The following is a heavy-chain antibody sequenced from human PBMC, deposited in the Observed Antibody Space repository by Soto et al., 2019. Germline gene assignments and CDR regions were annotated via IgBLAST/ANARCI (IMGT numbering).Heavy chain of an antibody. CDR2: ISGTGSRT. CDR3: ARGGRYTYGYGDYSYGMDV. V-gene: IGHV3-23*01. CDR1: GFSFGDYA. Sequence: EVQVLESGGGLVQPGGSLRLSCAASGFSFGDYAMSWVRQAPGKGLEWVSGISGTGSRTSYADSVRGRFTISRDNVKNTLSLQMDSLSAEDTAVYYCARGGRYTYGYGDYSYGMDVWGQGTTVTVSS. D-gene: IGHD5-18*01. J-gene: IGHJ6*02.